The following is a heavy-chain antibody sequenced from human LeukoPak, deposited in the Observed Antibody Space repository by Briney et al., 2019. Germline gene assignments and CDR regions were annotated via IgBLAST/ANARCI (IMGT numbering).Heavy chain of an antibody. J-gene: IGHJ6*03. Sequence: SETLSLTCTVSGGSISSGSYYWSWLRQPAGKGLEWIGRIYTSGSTNYNHSLKSRVTISVDTSKNQFSLKLSSVTAADTAVYYCARGIVVVAQLGFYFYYMDVWVKGTTVTISS. D-gene: IGHD2-15*01. V-gene: IGHV4-61*02. CDR1: GGSISSGSYY. CDR3: ARGIVVVAQLGFYFYYMDV. CDR2: IYTSGST.